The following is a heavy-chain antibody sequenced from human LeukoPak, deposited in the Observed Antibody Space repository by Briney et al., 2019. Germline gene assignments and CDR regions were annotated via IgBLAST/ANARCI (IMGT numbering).Heavy chain of an antibody. J-gene: IGHJ4*02. CDR1: GFSLSTSGVG. Sequence: SGPTLVKPTQTLTLTCTFSGFSLSTSGVGVGWIRQPQGKALEWLALIYWNDDKRYSPSLKSRLTITKDTSKNQVVLTMTNMDPVDTATYYCTHIKPSGSYLYYSDYWGQGTLVTVSS. D-gene: IGHD1-26*01. CDR2: IYWNDDK. V-gene: IGHV2-5*01. CDR3: THIKPSGSYLYYSDY.